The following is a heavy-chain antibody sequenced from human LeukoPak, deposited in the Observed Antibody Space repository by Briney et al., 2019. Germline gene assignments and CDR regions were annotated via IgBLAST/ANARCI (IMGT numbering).Heavy chain of an antibody. CDR3: ARSPIAAAAKIGLAFDI. V-gene: IGHV3-21*01. D-gene: IGHD6-13*01. CDR1: GFTFSSYS. CDR2: ISSSSSYI. Sequence: GGSPRLSCAASGFTFSSYSMNWVRQAPGKGLEWVSSISSSSSYIYYADSVKGRFTISRDNAKNSLYLQMNSLRAEDTAVYYCARSPIAAAAKIGLAFDIWGQGTMVTVSS. J-gene: IGHJ3*02.